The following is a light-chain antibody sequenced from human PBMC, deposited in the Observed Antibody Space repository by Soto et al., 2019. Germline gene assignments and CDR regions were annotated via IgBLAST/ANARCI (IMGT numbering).Light chain of an antibody. V-gene: IGLV2-14*01. CDR1: SSDVGGYSY. Sequence: QSALTQPASLSGSPGQSITSSCTGTSSDVGGYSYVSWYQQHPGKTPKLMIYEVSNRPSGVSHRFSGSKSGNTASLTISGLQTEDEADYYCSSFSSITREVFGGGTKLTVL. CDR2: EVS. J-gene: IGLJ2*01. CDR3: SSFSSITREV.